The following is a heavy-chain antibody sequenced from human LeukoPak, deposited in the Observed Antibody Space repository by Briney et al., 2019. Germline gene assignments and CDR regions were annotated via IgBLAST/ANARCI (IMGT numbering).Heavy chain of an antibody. CDR3: AKTRSNLRFLEWLLWGPFDY. CDR2: IYHSGST. Sequence: SGTLSLTCAVSGGSISSSNWWSWVRPPPGKGLEWIGEIYHSGSTNYNPSLKSRVTISVDKSKNQFSLKLSSVTAADTAVYYCAKTRSNLRFLEWLLWGPFDYWGQGTLVTVSS. J-gene: IGHJ4*02. V-gene: IGHV4-4*02. D-gene: IGHD3-3*01. CDR1: GGSISSSNW.